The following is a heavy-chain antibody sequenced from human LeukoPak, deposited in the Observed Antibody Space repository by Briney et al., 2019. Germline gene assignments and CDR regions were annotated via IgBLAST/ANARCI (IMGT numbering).Heavy chain of an antibody. J-gene: IGHJ5*02. CDR3: ATTNYGDYNWFDP. Sequence: PSQTLSLTCTVSGGSVSTGSYYWSWIRHPPGQGLEWIGYIYYSGSTQYNPSPKSRVTMSVDTSKNQFSLKVTSVTAADTAVYYCATTNYGDYNWFDPWGQGTLVTVSS. CDR1: GGSVSTGSYY. CDR2: IYYSGST. D-gene: IGHD4-17*01. V-gene: IGHV4-61*01.